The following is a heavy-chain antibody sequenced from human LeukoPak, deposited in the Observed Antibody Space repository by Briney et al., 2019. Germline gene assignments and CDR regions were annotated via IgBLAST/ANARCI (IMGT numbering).Heavy chain of an antibody. Sequence: GGSLRLSCAASGFTFSSYAMSWVRQAPGKGLEWVSAISGSGGSTYYADSVKGRSTISRDNSKNMLYLHMNSLRGEDTAIYYCAKALVVAVDASRAFDNWGQGTLVTVSS. CDR1: GFTFSSYA. CDR2: ISGSGGST. CDR3: AKALVVAVDASRAFDN. V-gene: IGHV3-23*01. D-gene: IGHD2-15*01. J-gene: IGHJ4*02.